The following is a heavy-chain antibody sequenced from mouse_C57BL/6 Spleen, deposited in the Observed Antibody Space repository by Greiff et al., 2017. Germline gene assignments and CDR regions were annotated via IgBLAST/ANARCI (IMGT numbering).Heavy chain of an antibody. D-gene: IGHD1-1*01. CDR3: ARTHYYGSSNYAMDY. Sequence: QVQLKQPGAELVMPGASVKLSCKASGYTFTSYWMHWVKQRPGQGLEWIGELDPSDSYTNYNQKFKGKSTLTVDKSSSTAYMQLSSLTSEDSAVYYCARTHYYGSSNYAMDYWGQGTSVTVSS. J-gene: IGHJ4*01. CDR2: LDPSDSYT. CDR1: GYTFTSYW. V-gene: IGHV1-69*01.